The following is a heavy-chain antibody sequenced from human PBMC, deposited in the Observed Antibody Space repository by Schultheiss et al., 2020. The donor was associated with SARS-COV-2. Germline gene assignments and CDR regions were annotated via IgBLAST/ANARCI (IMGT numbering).Heavy chain of an antibody. CDR3: ARDRYDFWSGYVSYWYFDL. CDR2: IIPIFGTA. Sequence: SVKVSCKASGGPFSSYAISWVRQAPGQGLEWMGGIIPIFGTANYAQKFQGRVTITADESTSTAYMELSSLRSEDTAVYYCARDRYDFWSGYVSYWYFDLWGRGTLVTVSS. CDR1: GGPFSSYA. D-gene: IGHD3-3*01. V-gene: IGHV1-69*13. J-gene: IGHJ2*01.